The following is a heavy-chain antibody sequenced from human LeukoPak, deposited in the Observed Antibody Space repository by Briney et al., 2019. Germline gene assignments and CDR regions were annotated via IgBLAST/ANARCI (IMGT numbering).Heavy chain of an antibody. CDR3: ARRVRVRGVVIFSN. CDR1: GFTFSSYG. CDR2: ISYDGSNK. J-gene: IGHJ4*02. D-gene: IGHD3-10*01. Sequence: PGGSLRLSCAASGFTFSSYGMHWVRQAPGKGLEWVAVISYDGSNKYYADSVKGRFTISRDNSKNTLYLQMNSLRAEDTAVYYCARRVRVRGVVIFSNWGQGTLVTVSS. V-gene: IGHV3-30*03.